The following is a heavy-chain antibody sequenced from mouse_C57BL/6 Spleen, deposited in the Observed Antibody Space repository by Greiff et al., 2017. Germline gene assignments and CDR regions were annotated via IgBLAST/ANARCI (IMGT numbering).Heavy chain of an antibody. J-gene: IGHJ2*01. CDR3: ERYAAITTVPDYFDY. D-gene: IGHD1-1*01. Sequence: EVNVVESGGDLVKPGGSLKLSCAASGFTFSSYGMSWVRQTPDKRLEWVATISSGGSYTYYPDRVQGRLAMTTDNDKTTLYLQMINLKSEDTAMYDGERYAAITTVPDYFDYWGQGTTLTVSS. V-gene: IGHV5-6*01. CDR1: GFTFSSYG. CDR2: ISSGGSYT.